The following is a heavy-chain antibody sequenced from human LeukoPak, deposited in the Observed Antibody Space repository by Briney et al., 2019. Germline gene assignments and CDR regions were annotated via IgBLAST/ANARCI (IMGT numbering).Heavy chain of an antibody. J-gene: IGHJ6*03. CDR1: GFTFSSYG. CDR3: ARGLAEYYYYMDV. Sequence: GSLRLSCAASGFTFSSYGMSWVRQAPGKGLEWVSATSGSGGSTYYADSVKGRFTISRDNAKNSLYLQMNSLRAEDTAVYYCARGLAEYYYYMDVWGKGTTVTISS. D-gene: IGHD6-13*01. V-gene: IGHV3-23*01. CDR2: TSGSGGST.